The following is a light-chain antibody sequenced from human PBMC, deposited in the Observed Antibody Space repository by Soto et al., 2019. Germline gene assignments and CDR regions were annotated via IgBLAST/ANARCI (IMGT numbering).Light chain of an antibody. CDR1: QSLLHSNGYNY. CDR2: LGS. J-gene: IGKJ5*01. CDR3: MQVLQPT. V-gene: IGKV2-28*01. Sequence: DIVMTQSPLSLPVTPGEPASISCRSSQSLLHSNGYNYLDWYLQKPGQSPQLLIYLGSNRASGVPDRFSGSGSGTDFTLKISRVEAEDVGVYYCMQVLQPTFGQGTRLEIK.